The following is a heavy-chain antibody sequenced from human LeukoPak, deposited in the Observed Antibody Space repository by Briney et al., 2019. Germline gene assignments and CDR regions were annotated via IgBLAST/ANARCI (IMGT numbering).Heavy chain of an antibody. Sequence: GGSLRLSCAASGLSVSSNYMNWVRQAPGKGLEWVSVIYSGGSTYYADSVKGRFTISRDNSKNTLYLQMNSLRAEDTAVYYCAFTTYYYYMDVWGKGTTVTISS. CDR3: AFTTYYYYMDV. V-gene: IGHV3-53*01. CDR2: IYSGGST. CDR1: GLSVSSNY. J-gene: IGHJ6*03. D-gene: IGHD1-14*01.